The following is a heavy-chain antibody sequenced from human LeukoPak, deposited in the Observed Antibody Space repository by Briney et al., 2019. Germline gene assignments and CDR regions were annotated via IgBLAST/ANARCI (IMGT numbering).Heavy chain of an antibody. J-gene: IGHJ4*02. V-gene: IGHV3-15*01. Sequence: GGSLRLSCAASGFXFINAWINWVRQAPGKGLEWVGRIKSKTDGDITDYAAPVKGRFTISRDDSKNTLYLQMNSLETEDTAVYYCTTVGSYLPYWGQGTLVTVSS. D-gene: IGHD1-26*01. CDR1: GFXFINAW. CDR3: TTVGSYLPY. CDR2: IKSKTDGDIT.